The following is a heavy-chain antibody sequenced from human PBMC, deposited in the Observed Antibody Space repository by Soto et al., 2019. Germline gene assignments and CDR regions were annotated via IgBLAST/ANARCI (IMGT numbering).Heavy chain of an antibody. J-gene: IGHJ4*02. CDR2: VSSYNDKT. CDR1: GYTFTSYG. D-gene: IGHD3-10*01. Sequence: WASVKVSCKASGYTFTSYGITWVRQAPGQGFEWMGWVSSYNDKTVYAQKVQGRVTMTTDTSTSTAYMELRSLRSDDTAMYYCASGDSGYYFDSWGQGTLVTVSS. V-gene: IGHV1-18*04. CDR3: ASGDSGYYFDS.